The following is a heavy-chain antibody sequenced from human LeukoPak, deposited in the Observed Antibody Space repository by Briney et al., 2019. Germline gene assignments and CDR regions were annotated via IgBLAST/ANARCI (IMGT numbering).Heavy chain of an antibody. CDR1: GFTFSNYA. V-gene: IGHV3-30*03. CDR2: ISFDGSNK. J-gene: IGHJ4*02. Sequence: PGGSLRLSCAASGFTFSNYAMHWVRQAPGKGLEWVSIISFDGSNKYYADSVKGRFTISRDNSKNTLYLQMNSLRAEDTAVYYCARVMGRYCSSTSCYVDCWGQGTPVTVSS. CDR3: ARVMGRYCSSTSCYVDC. D-gene: IGHD2-2*01.